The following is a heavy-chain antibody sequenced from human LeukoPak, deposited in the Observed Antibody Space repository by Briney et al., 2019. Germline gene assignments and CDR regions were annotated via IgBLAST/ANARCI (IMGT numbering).Heavy chain of an antibody. CDR3: ARGTVLDAFDI. CDR1: GLTFSSYS. Sequence: GGSLRLSCAASGLTFSSYSMNWVRQAPGKGLEWVSSISSSSSYIYYADSVKGRFTISRDNAKNSLYLQMNSLRAEDTAVYYCARGTVLDAFDIWGQGTMVTVSS. CDR2: ISSSSSYI. V-gene: IGHV3-21*01. D-gene: IGHD4-17*01. J-gene: IGHJ3*02.